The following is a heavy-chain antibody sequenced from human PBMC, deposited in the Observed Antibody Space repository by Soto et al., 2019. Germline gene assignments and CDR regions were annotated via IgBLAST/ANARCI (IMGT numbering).Heavy chain of an antibody. Sequence: SVKVSCKASGGTFSSYAISWVRQAPGQGLEWMGGIIPIFGTANYAQKFQGRVTITADESTSTAYMELSSLRSEDTAVYYCATLTSRGDDAFDIWGQGTMVTVSS. CDR3: ATLTSRGDDAFDI. D-gene: IGHD3-16*01. V-gene: IGHV1-69*13. CDR1: GGTFSSYA. CDR2: IIPIFGTA. J-gene: IGHJ3*02.